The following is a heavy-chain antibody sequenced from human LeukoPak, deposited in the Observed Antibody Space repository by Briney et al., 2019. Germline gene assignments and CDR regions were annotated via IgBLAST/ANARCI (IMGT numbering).Heavy chain of an antibody. CDR2: ISYDGSNK. CDR3: ARDAAAATYGAFDI. V-gene: IGHV3-30-3*01. J-gene: IGHJ3*02. CDR1: GFTLSSYA. Sequence: QPGGSLRLSCAASGFTLSSYAMHWVRQAPGKGLEWVAVISYDGSNKYYADSVKGRFTISRDNSMNTLYLQMNSLRAEDTAVYYCARDAAAATYGAFDIWGQGTMVTVSS. D-gene: IGHD6-13*01.